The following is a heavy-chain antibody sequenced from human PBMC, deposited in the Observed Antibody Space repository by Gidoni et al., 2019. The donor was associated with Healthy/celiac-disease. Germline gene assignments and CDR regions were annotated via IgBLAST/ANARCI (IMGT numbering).Heavy chain of an antibody. CDR2: IIPILGIA. V-gene: IGHV1-69*09. CDR1: GGTFSSYA. Sequence: QVQLVQSGAEVKKPGSSVKVSCKASGGTFSSYAISWVRQAPGQGLEWMGRIIPILGIANYAQKFQGRVTITADKSTSTAYMELSSLRSEDTAVYYCAREKYYYDSSGYYPGWFDPWGQGTLVTVSS. CDR3: AREKYYYDSSGYYPGWFDP. D-gene: IGHD3-22*01. J-gene: IGHJ5*02.